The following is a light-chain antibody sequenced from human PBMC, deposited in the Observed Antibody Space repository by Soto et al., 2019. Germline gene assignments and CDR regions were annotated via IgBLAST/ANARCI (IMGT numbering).Light chain of an antibody. V-gene: IGLV1-40*01. Sequence: QLVLTQPPSVSGAPGQRVTISCTGSSSNIGAGYDVNWYQQLPGTAPKLLIYGNSNRPSGVPDRFSGSKSGTSASLAITGLQAEDEADYYCQSYDSSLSFWVFGGGTKLTVL. CDR2: GNS. J-gene: IGLJ3*02. CDR1: SSNIGAGYD. CDR3: QSYDSSLSFWV.